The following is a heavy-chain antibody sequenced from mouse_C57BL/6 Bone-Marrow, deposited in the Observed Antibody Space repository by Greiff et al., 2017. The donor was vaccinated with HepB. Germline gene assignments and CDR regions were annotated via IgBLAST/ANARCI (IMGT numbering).Heavy chain of an antibody. CDR2: IDPETGGT. CDR1: GYTFPDYE. J-gene: IGHJ2*01. Sequence: ESGAELVRPGASVTLSCKASGYTFPDYEMHWVKQTPVHGLEWIGAIDPETGGTAYNQKFKGKAILTADKSSSTAYMELRSLTSEDSAVYYCTRRNYEDYWGQGTTLTVSS. D-gene: IGHD2-4*01. V-gene: IGHV1-15*01. CDR3: TRRNYEDY.